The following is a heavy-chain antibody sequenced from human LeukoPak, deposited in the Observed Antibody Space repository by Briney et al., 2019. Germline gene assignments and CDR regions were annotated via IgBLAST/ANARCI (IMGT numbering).Heavy chain of an antibody. J-gene: IGHJ3*02. CDR2: IYTGGST. CDR1: GGSISSYY. V-gene: IGHV4-4*07. CDR3: ARGVGRGTFDI. D-gene: IGHD3-16*01. Sequence: SETLSLTCTVSGGSISSYYWSWIRQPAGKGLEWIGRIYTGGSTNYNPSLKSRVTMSVDTSKNHFSLNLSSVTAADTGVYYCARGVGRGTFDIWGQGTMVTVSS.